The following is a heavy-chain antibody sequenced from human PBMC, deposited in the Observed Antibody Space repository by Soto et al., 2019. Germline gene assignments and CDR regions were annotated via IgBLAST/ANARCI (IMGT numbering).Heavy chain of an antibody. CDR2: INHSGST. Sequence: SETLSLTCAVYGGSFSGSYWSWIRQPPGKGLEWIGEINHSGSTTYNPSPKSRVTISVDVSKNQFSLKLSSVAAADTAVYYCARGRYCSSTSCYPPDYYGMDVWGQRTTVTVSS. CDR3: ARGRYCSSTSCYPPDYYGMDV. D-gene: IGHD2-2*01. V-gene: IGHV4-34*01. J-gene: IGHJ6*02. CDR1: GGSFSGSY.